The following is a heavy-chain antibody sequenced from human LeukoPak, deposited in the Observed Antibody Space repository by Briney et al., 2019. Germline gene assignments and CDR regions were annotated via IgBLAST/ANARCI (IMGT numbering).Heavy chain of an antibody. CDR2: IYSSGST. V-gene: IGHV4-59*08. D-gene: IGHD6-13*01. J-gene: IGHJ4*02. CDR3: ARRSWYVDY. Sequence: PSETLSLTCTVSGSSISSYYWSWIRQPPGKGLEWIGYIYSSGSTNYNPSLESRVTISEDTSKNQFSLKLSSVTAADTAVYYCARRSWYVDYWGQGTLVTVSS. CDR1: GSSISSYY.